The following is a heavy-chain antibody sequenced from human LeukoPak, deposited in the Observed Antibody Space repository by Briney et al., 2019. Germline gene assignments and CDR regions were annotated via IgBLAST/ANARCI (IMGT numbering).Heavy chain of an antibody. J-gene: IGHJ3*02. Sequence: ASVKVSCKASGYTFTSYSMNWVRQAPGQGLEWMGWINTDTGNPTYAQGFTGRFVFSLDTSVSTAYLQISSLKAEDTAAYYCARVVGVRSSGYYHDAFDIWGQGTMVTVSS. CDR1: GYTFTSYS. CDR3: ARVVGVRSSGYYHDAFDI. D-gene: IGHD3-22*01. CDR2: INTDTGNP. V-gene: IGHV7-4-1*02.